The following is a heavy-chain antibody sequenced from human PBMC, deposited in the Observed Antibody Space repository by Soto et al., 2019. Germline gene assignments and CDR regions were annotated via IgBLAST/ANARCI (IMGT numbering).Heavy chain of an antibody. J-gene: IGHJ4*02. CDR1: GYTFTNYY. D-gene: IGHD3-10*01. Sequence: ASVKVSCKASGYTFTNYYMHWVRQAPGQGLGWMGIIYPSGGSTRNAQKFQGRVTMTRDTSTSTVYMELSSLRSEDTAVYYCARDFSGPMDYRGRGTLVTVSS. CDR2: IYPSGGST. V-gene: IGHV1-46*01. CDR3: ARDFSGPMDY.